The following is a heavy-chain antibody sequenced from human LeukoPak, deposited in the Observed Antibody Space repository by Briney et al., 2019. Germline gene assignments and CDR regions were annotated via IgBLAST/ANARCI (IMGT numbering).Heavy chain of an antibody. Sequence: GGSLRLSCAASGFTFSSYWMHWVRHAPGKGLVWVSRIISDGSSTSYADSVKGRFTISRDNAKNTLYLQMNSLRAEDTAVDYCARVRVDCSSTSCYLYFDYWGQGTLVTVSS. CDR2: IISDGSST. V-gene: IGHV3-74*01. CDR3: ARVRVDCSSTSCYLYFDY. D-gene: IGHD2-2*01. CDR1: GFTFSSYW. J-gene: IGHJ4*02.